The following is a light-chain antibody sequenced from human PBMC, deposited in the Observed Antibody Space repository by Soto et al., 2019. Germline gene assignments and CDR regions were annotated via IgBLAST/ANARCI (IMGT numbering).Light chain of an antibody. Sequence: ASVGDSVTIPCRASQSISSYLNWYQQKPGKAPKLLIYAASSLQSGVPSRFSGSGSGTDFTLTISSLQPEDFATYYCQQSYSTPQFGQGTKVDIK. V-gene: IGKV1-39*01. CDR2: AAS. CDR1: QSISSY. J-gene: IGKJ1*01. CDR3: QQSYSTPQ.